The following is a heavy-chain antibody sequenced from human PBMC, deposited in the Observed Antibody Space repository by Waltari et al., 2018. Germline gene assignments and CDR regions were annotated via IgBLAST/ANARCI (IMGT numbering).Heavy chain of an antibody. Sequence: EVQLVQSGTQVKKPGGALRISCKASGYSFSSYWIGWVRQMPGKGMEWVGIIVPRDTDTRYPPSSQGRVTISADKSTGTAYLQFSSLTASDTAMYFCARELIWPGELGPFDLWGQGTFVSVSS. D-gene: IGHD1-26*01. V-gene: IGHV5-51*01. J-gene: IGHJ3*01. CDR1: GYSFSSYW. CDR2: IVPRDTDT. CDR3: ARELIWPGELGPFDL.